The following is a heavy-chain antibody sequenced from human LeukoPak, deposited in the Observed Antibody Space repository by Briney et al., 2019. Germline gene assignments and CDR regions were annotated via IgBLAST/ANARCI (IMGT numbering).Heavy chain of an antibody. CDR2: INHSGST. Sequence: TSETLSLSCAVYGGSFSGYYWSWIRQPPGKGLEWIGEINHSGSTNYNPSLKSRVTISVDTSKNQFSLKLSSVTAADTAVYYCARAWGYYGSGSPFDYWGQGTLVTVSS. D-gene: IGHD3-10*01. CDR3: ARAWGYYGSGSPFDY. V-gene: IGHV4-34*01. CDR1: GGSFSGYY. J-gene: IGHJ4*02.